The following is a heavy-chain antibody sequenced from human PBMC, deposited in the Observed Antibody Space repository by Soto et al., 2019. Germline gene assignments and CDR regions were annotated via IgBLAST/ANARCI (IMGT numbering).Heavy chain of an antibody. J-gene: IGHJ6*02. CDR2: IIPIFGTA. Sequence: GASVKVSCKASGGTFSSYAISWVRQAPGQGLEWMGGIIPIFGTANYAQKFQGRVTITADESTSTAYMELSSLRSEDTAVYYCAVTYYYGSGSSRIEYYYYYDMDVWGQGTTVTVSS. CDR1: GGTFSSYA. CDR3: AVTYYYGSGSSRIEYYYYYDMDV. V-gene: IGHV1-69*13. D-gene: IGHD3-10*01.